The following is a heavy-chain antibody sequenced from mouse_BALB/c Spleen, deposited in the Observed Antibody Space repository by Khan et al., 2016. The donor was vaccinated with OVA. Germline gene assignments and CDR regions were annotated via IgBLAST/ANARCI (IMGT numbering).Heavy chain of an antibody. D-gene: IGHD4-1*02. CDR1: GYTFTNYG. V-gene: IGHV9-3-1*01. CDR2: INTYTGQP. Sequence: QIQWVQSGPELKKPGETVKISCKASGYTFTNYGMNWVKQAPGKGLKWMGWINTYTGQPTYADDFKGRFAFSLETSAGNAYLQNHNLKNEDTATYYCARSNSYWYFDVWGAGTTVTVSS. CDR3: ARSNSYWYFDV. J-gene: IGHJ1*01.